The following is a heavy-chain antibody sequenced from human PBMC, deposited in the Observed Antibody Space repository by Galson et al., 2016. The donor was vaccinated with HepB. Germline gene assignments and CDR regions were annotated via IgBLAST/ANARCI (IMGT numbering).Heavy chain of an antibody. Sequence: TLSLTCSVSGGSISSGGYYWSWIRQHPGKGLEWIGYIYYSGSTYYNPSLKSRVTISVDTSKNQFSLKLSSVTAADTAVYYCARDHFSSNYYYYGMDVWGQGTTVTVSS. D-gene: IGHD2-2*01. J-gene: IGHJ6*02. CDR3: ARDHFSSNYYYYGMDV. V-gene: IGHV4-31*03. CDR2: IYYSGST. CDR1: GGSISSGGYY.